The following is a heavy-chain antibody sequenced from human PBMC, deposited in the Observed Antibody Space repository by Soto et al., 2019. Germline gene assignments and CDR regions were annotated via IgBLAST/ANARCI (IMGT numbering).Heavy chain of an antibody. J-gene: IGHJ3*02. CDR2: ISSNSSYI. V-gene: IGHV3-21*01. D-gene: IGHD5-12*01. Sequence: GGSLRLSCAASGFTFSSYSMNWVRQAPGKGLEWVSFISSNSSYIYYADSVKGRFTISRDNSKNSLYLQMNSLRAEDTAVYYCASQGIVATFDAFDIWGQGTMVTVSS. CDR1: GFTFSSYS. CDR3: ASQGIVATFDAFDI.